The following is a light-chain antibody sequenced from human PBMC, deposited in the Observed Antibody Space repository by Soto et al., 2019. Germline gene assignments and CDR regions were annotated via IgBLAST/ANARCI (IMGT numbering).Light chain of an antibody. Sequence: DIQMTQSPSSLSASVGDRVTITCQASQAIGNYLTWYQQKPGKAPNLLIYEASNLETGVPSRFSGSGSGTDFTFTINSLQPEDIATYYCQQYDDLPFTFGGGTKVEI. CDR2: EAS. CDR3: QQYDDLPFT. J-gene: IGKJ4*01. CDR1: QAIGNY. V-gene: IGKV1-33*01.